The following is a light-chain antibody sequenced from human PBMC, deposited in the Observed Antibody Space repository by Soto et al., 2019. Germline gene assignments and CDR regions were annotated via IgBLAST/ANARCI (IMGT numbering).Light chain of an antibody. Sequence: EIVMTQSPATLSFSPGERATLSCRARQSVSSYLAWYQQNPGQAPRLLIYDASNRATRIPARFSRSGSGTELTLTISSREPEYFEVYYCQQRSNWPGFGGGTKVEIK. CDR1: QSVSSY. J-gene: IGKJ4*02. CDR3: QQRSNWPG. V-gene: IGKV3-11*01. CDR2: DAS.